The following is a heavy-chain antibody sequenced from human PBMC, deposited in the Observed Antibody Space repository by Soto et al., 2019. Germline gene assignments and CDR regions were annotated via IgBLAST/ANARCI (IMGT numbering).Heavy chain of an antibody. CDR3: ARMNYYDTSGYPFDY. J-gene: IGHJ4*02. D-gene: IGHD3-22*01. V-gene: IGHV4-59*01. Sequence: SETLSLTCTVSGGSISSYYWSWIRQPPGKGLEWIGYIYFRGTTNYNPSLKSRVTMLADTSKNQISLKLNSVTAADTAVYYCARMNYYDTSGYPFDYWGQGMMVTVS. CDR2: IYFRGTT. CDR1: GGSISSYY.